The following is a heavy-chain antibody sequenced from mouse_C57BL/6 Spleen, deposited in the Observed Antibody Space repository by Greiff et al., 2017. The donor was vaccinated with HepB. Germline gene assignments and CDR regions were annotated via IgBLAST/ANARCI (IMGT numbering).Heavy chain of an antibody. CDR2: IYPGDGDT. J-gene: IGHJ4*01. D-gene: IGHD1-1*01. Sequence: QVQLKESGPELVKPGASVKISCKASGYAFSSSWMNWVKQRPGKGLEWIGRIYPGDGDTNYNGKFKGKATLTADKSSSTAYMQLSSLTSEDSAVYFCASQIYYYGSSHAMDYWGQGTSVTVSS. CDR1: GYAFSSSW. V-gene: IGHV1-82*01. CDR3: ASQIYYYGSSHAMDY.